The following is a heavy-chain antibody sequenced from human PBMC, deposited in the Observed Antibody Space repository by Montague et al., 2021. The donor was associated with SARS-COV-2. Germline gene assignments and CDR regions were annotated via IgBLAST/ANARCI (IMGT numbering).Heavy chain of an antibody. CDR2: INHSGST. D-gene: IGHD2-2*01. CDR3: AKEREVVRAARTLVAFDL. Sequence: SETLSLTCAVYGGSFSGYYWSWIRQPPGKGLEWIGEINHSGSTNYNPSLKSRVSISVDTSKNQFTLNLTSVTAADTAMYYCAKEREVVRAARTLVAFDLWGQGTLVTVSS. V-gene: IGHV4-34*01. CDR1: GGSFSGYY. J-gene: IGHJ4*01.